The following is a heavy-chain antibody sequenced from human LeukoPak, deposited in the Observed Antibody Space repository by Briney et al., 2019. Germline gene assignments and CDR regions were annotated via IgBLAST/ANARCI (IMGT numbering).Heavy chain of an antibody. CDR1: GFTFSSYG. Sequence: GRSLRLSCAASGFTFSSYGMHWVRRAPGKGLAWVAVISYDGSNKYYADSVKGRFTISRDNSKNTLYLQMNSLRAEDTAVYYCAKDHPPTVAAAGNRGMDVWGQGTTVTVSS. D-gene: IGHD6-13*01. CDR2: ISYDGSNK. J-gene: IGHJ6*02. CDR3: AKDHPPTVAAAGNRGMDV. V-gene: IGHV3-30*18.